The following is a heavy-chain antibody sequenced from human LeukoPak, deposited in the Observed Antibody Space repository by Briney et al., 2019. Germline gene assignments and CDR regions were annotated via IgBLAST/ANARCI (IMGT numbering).Heavy chain of an antibody. CDR1: EYTFSNYY. D-gene: IGHD3-22*01. J-gene: IGHJ4*02. V-gene: IGHV1-46*01. CDR2: VNPRGGST. CDR3: ARDASITMIPNLGFDF. Sequence: ASVKVSCKASEYTFSNYYIHWVRQAPGQGLEWMGIVNPRGGSTVYAQKLQARVTLIRDTSTTTVYMELSSLRSEDTAIYYCARDASITMIPNLGFDFWGQGTLVTVSS.